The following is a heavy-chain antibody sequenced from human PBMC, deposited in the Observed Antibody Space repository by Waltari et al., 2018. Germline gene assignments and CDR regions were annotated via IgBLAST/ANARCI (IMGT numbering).Heavy chain of an antibody. Sequence: QVHLVQSGSEVKKPGASVQVSCQASGYTFPRYDTHSSRQATGQGLEWMGWMNPNSGNTGYAKKFQGRVTITRNTSISTAYMELSSLRSEDTAVYYCATGYSSPDAFDIWGQGTMVTVSS. D-gene: IGHD6-19*01. CDR2: MNPNSGNT. CDR1: GYTFPRYD. CDR3: ATGYSSPDAFDI. V-gene: IGHV1-8*03. J-gene: IGHJ3*02.